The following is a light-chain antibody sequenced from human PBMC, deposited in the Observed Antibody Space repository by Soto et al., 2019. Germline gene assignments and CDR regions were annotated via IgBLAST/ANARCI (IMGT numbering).Light chain of an antibody. CDR3: QVWDSGNVV. J-gene: IGLJ3*02. CDR2: RDT. V-gene: IGLV3-9*01. CDR1: EIRYKN. Sequence: SYELSQPLSLSVALGQTATIPCEGNEIRYKNVHWYQQKPGQAPILGIFRDTNRPSGIPDRFSGSISGNTATLTISRAQVGDESDFYCQVWDSGNVVFGGGTKLTVL.